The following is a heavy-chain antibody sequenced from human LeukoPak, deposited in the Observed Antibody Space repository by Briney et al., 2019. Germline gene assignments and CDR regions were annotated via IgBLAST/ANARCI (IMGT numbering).Heavy chain of an antibody. J-gene: IGHJ4*02. V-gene: IGHV4-34*01. D-gene: IGHD6-13*01. Sequence: PSETLSLTCAVYGGSFSDYYWAWIRQSPGKGLEWIGQINHSGTTNYNPSLKSRVTISVDTSKNQFSLKLSSVTAADTAVYYCARGIAAAGGFDYWGQGTLVTVSS. CDR1: GGSFSDYY. CDR3: ARGIAAAGGFDY. CDR2: INHSGTT.